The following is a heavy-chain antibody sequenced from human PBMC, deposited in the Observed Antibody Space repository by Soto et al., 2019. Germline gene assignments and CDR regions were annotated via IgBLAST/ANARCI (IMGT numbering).Heavy chain of an antibody. V-gene: IGHV1-69*08. CDR2: IIPILGIA. J-gene: IGHJ6*02. D-gene: IGHD5-12*01. CDR3: ARDVRDGYNYYYYYGMDV. CDR1: GGTFSSYT. Sequence: QVQLVQSGAEVKKPGSSVKVSCKASGGTFSSYTISWVRQAPGQGLEWMGRIIPILGIANYAQKFQGRVTITADKSTSTAYMVLSSLRSEDTAVYYCARDVRDGYNYYYYYGMDVWGQGTTVTVSS.